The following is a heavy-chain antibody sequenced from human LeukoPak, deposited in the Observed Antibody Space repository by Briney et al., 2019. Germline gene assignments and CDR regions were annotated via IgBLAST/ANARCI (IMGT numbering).Heavy chain of an antibody. D-gene: IGHD6-13*01. CDR2: INHSGST. V-gene: IGHV4-34*01. Sequence: ASETLSLTCAVYGGSFSGYYWSWIRQPPGKGLEWIGEINHSGSTNYNPSLKSRVTISVDTSKNQFSLKLSSVTAADTAVYYCARRRRVAAAGNFDYWGQGTLVTVSS. CDR1: GGSFSGYY. CDR3: ARRRRVAAAGNFDY. J-gene: IGHJ4*02.